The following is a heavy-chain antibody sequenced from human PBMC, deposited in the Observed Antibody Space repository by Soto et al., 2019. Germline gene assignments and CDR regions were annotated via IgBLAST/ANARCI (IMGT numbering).Heavy chain of an antibody. CDR2: ISGSGGST. CDR3: AKGVIDGYDLPH. Sequence: GGSLRLSCVASGFTFSNSAMNWVRQAPGKGLEWVSAISGSGGSTYYADSVKGRFTISRDNSKNTLYLQMNSLRAEDTAVYYCAKGVIDGYDLPHWGQGTLVTVSS. CDR1: GFTFSNSA. V-gene: IGHV3-23*01. D-gene: IGHD5-12*01. J-gene: IGHJ4*02.